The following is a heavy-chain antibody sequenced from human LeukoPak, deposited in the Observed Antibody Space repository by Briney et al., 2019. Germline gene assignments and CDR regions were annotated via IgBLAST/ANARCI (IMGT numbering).Heavy chain of an antibody. J-gene: IGHJ1*01. CDR2: ISGDGSTI. Sequence: PGGSLRLSCTASGLTFSSYAMKWVRQAPGKGLEWVSGISGDGSTIYYADSVKGRFTISRDNAKNSMYLQMNSLRAEDTAVYYCARGKYDSSPFLQHWGQGTLVTVSS. CDR3: ARGKYDSSPFLQH. D-gene: IGHD3-22*01. CDR1: GLTFSSYA. V-gene: IGHV3-48*04.